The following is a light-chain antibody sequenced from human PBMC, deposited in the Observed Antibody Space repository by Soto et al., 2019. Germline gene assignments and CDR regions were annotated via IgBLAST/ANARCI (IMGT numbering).Light chain of an antibody. Sequence: EVVLTQSPATLSLSPGERATLSCRASQSVSSYLAWYQQKPGQAPRLLIYDASNRATGIPARFSGSGSGTEFTLTISNLQPEDFAMYYCQQYNSHWSWTFGQGTKVDI. CDR2: DAS. V-gene: IGKV3-11*01. CDR3: QQYNSHWSWT. CDR1: QSVSSY. J-gene: IGKJ1*01.